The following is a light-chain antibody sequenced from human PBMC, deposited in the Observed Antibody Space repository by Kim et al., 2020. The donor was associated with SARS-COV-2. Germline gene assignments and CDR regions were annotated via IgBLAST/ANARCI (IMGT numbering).Light chain of an antibody. J-gene: IGLJ3*02. V-gene: IGLV3-19*01. CDR3: NSRDSSGNRWV. CDR1: SLRHYY. Sequence: SSELTQDPAVSVALGQTVRITCQGDSLRHYYATWYQQKPGQAPVIIFYAKNRRPSVIPDRFSGSSSGNTASLAITGAQAEDEADYYCNSRDSSGNRWVFGGGTQLTVL. CDR2: AKN.